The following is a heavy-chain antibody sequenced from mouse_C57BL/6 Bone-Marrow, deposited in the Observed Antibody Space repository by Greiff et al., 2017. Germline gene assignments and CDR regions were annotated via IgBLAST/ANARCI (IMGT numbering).Heavy chain of an antibody. D-gene: IGHD1-1*01. CDR2: IYPRDGST. Sequence: VQLQQSGPELVKPGASVKLSCKASGYTFTSYDINWVKQRPGQGLEWIGWIYPRDGSTKYNEKFKGKATLTVDTSSSTAYMELHSLTSEDSAVYCRARLECDGSSGDWYFDVWGTGTTVTVSS. J-gene: IGHJ1*03. V-gene: IGHV1-85*01. CDR3: ARLECDGSSGDWYFDV. CDR1: GYTFTSYD.